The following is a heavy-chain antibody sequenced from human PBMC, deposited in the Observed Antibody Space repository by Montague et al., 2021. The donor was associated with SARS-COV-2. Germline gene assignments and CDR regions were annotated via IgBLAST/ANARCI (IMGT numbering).Heavy chain of an antibody. D-gene: IGHD3-3*01. CDR1: GASIDSDY. J-gene: IGHJ6*02. Sequence: SETLSLTCTVSGASIDSDYWNWIRQPPGKGLEWIGYISYSGNTNYNPSLKSRVTISEDTSENQFSLRLSSVTAADTAVYYCARADLSGHYADRFSSNGLDVWGQGTTVTVSS. CDR2: ISYSGNT. V-gene: IGHV4-59*01. CDR3: ARADLSGHYADRFSSNGLDV.